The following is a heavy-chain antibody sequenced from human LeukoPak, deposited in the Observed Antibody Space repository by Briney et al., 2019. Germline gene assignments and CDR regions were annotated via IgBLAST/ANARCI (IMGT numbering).Heavy chain of an antibody. J-gene: IGHJ2*01. CDR3: ASSSNYDILTGYSNWYFDL. D-gene: IGHD3-9*01. V-gene: IGHV4-59*01. CDR2: IYYSGST. Sequence: PSETLSLTCTVSGGSISSYYWSWIRQPPGKGLEWIGYIYYSGSTNYNPSLKSRVTISVDTSKNQFSLKLSSVTAADTAVYYCASSSNYDILTGYSNWYFDLWGRGTLVTVSS. CDR1: GGSISSYY.